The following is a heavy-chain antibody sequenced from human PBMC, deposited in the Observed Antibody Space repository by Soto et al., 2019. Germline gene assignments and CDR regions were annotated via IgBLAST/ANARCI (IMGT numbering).Heavy chain of an antibody. D-gene: IGHD6-13*01. CDR2: VSYDGNNK. V-gene: IGHV3-30*19. J-gene: IGHJ4*02. CDR3: ARAGFSSNWYFSV. CDR1: GVTFGDSY. Sequence: PGGSLRLSCAVSGVTFGDSYMNWVRQAPGKGLEWVATVSYDGNNKYYADSVKGRFTISRDNSKNTLHVQMNSLRTEDTAVYYCARAGFSSNWYFSVWGQGTLVTGS.